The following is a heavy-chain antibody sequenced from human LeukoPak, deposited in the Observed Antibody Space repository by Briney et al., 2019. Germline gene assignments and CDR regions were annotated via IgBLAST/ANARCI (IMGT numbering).Heavy chain of an antibody. CDR2: ISYDGGNK. CDR1: GFTFSSYA. CDR3: ARSWDYTAADY. Sequence: GRSLRLSCAAPGFTFSSYAMHWVRQAPGKGLEWVAVISYDGGNKYYADSVKGRFTISRDNSKNTLYLQMNSLRAEDTAVYYCARSWDYTAADYWGQGTLVTVSS. V-gene: IGHV3-30-3*01. D-gene: IGHD2-2*02. J-gene: IGHJ4*02.